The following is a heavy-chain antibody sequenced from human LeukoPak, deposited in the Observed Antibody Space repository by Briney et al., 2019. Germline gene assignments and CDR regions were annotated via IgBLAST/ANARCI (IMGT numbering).Heavy chain of an antibody. CDR2: INHSGST. D-gene: IGHD5-24*01. J-gene: IGHJ4*02. CDR1: GGSFSGYY. Sequence: SETLSLTCAVYGGSFSGYYWSWIRQPPGKGLEWIGEINHSGSTNYNPSLKSRVIISVDTSKNQFSLKLSSVTAADTAVYYCASRDGYNFTFDYWGQGTLVTVSS. V-gene: IGHV4-34*01. CDR3: ASRDGYNFTFDY.